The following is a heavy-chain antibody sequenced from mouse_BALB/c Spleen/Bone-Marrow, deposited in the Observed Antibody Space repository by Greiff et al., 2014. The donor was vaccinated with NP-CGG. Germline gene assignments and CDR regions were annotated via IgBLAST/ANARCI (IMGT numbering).Heavy chain of an antibody. J-gene: IGHJ2*01. CDR2: INPSSGYT. Sequence: QVQLQQSGAELARPGASVKMSCKASGYTFTSYTMHWVKQRPGQGLEWIGYINPSSGYTNYNQKFKDKATLTADKSSSTAYMQXXSLXXXXSAVYYCARSGRLLQDPYFDYWGQGTTLTVSS. CDR3: ARSGRLLQDPYFDY. V-gene: IGHV1-4*01. D-gene: IGHD1-1*01. CDR1: GYTFTSYT.